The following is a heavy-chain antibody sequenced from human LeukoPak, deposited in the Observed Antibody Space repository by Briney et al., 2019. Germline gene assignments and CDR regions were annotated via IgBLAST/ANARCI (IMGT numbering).Heavy chain of an antibody. CDR3: AAAGIAVAGLDY. CDR2: IYSGGST. CDR1: GFTFSSYA. D-gene: IGHD6-19*01. J-gene: IGHJ4*02. V-gene: IGHV3-53*04. Sequence: GGSLRLSCAASGFTFSSYAMSWVRQAPGKGLEWVSVIYSGGSTYYADSVKGRFTISRHNSKNTLYLQMNSLRAEDTAVYYCAAAGIAVAGLDYWGQGTLVTVSS.